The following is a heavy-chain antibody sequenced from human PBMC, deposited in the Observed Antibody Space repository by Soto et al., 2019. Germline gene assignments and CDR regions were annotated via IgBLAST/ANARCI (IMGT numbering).Heavy chain of an antibody. CDR3: AGDITLYGDFAHDAFDI. Sequence: QVPLVQSGAEVKKPGASVKVSCKASGYTFTSYGISWVRQAPGQGLEWMGWISAYNGNTNYAQKLQGRVTMTTDTTTSKAYMELRSLRSDDTAVYYCAGDITLYGDFAHDAFDIWGQGTMVTVSS. CDR1: GYTFTSYG. J-gene: IGHJ3*02. V-gene: IGHV1-18*01. CDR2: ISAYNGNT. D-gene: IGHD4-17*01.